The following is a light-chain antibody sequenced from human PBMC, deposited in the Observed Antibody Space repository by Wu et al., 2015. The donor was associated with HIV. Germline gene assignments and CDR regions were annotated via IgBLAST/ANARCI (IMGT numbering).Light chain of an antibody. CDR2: DAS. V-gene: IGKV3-11*01. J-gene: IGKJ1*01. CDR1: QTFNSF. Sequence: EIVLTQSPVTLSLSPGERATLSCRASQTFNSFLAWYQQKPGQAPRLLIYDASKRATGVPARFSGSGSGTDFTLTISSLQPEDVATYYCQKYNTAPWTFGQGTKVEMK. CDR3: QKYNTAPWT.